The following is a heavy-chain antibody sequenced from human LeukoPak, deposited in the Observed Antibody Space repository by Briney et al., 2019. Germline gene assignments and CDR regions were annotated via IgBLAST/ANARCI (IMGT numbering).Heavy chain of an antibody. V-gene: IGHV1-58*01. CDR2: IVVGSGNT. D-gene: IGHD1-14*01. CDR1: GFNFTSSA. J-gene: IGHJ4*02. CDR3: AATDRKDYFDY. Sequence: VKVFCKASGFNFTSSAVQWVRQARGQRLEWIGWIVVGSGNTNYAQKFQERVTITGDMSTSTAYMELSSLRSEDTAVYYCAATDRKDYFDYWGQGTLVTVSS.